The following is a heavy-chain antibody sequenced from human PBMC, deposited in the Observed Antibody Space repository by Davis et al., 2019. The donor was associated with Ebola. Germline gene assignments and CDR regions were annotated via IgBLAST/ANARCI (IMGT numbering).Heavy chain of an antibody. CDR2: ISSSSSYT. J-gene: IGHJ6*02. V-gene: IGHV3-11*06. Sequence: GESLKIPCAAPGFTFSDYYMSWIRQAPGKGLEWVSYISSSSSYTTYADSVKGRFTISRDNAKNSLYLQMNSLRAEDTAEYYCATLSYGMDVWGQGTTVTVSS. CDR3: ATLSYGMDV. CDR1: GFTFSDYY.